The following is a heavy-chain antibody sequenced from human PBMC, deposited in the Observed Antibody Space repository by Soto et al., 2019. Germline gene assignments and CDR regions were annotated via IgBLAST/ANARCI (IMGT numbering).Heavy chain of an antibody. CDR2: MNPNSGNT. J-gene: IGHJ5*02. D-gene: IGHD3-10*01. Sequence: GASVKVSCKASGYTFTSYDINWVRQATGQGLEWMGWMNPNSGNTGYAQKFQGRVTMTRNTSISTAYMELSSLRSEDTAVYYCARGRILWFGELLYSWLDPWGQGTPVTVSS. V-gene: IGHV1-8*01. CDR1: GYTFTSYD. CDR3: ARGRILWFGELLYSWLDP.